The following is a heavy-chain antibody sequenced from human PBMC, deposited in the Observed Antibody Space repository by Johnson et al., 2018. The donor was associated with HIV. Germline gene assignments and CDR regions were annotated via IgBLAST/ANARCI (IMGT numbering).Heavy chain of an antibody. CDR2: ISYDGSNK. J-gene: IGHJ3*02. V-gene: IGHV3-11*04. Sequence: QVQLVESGGGLVKPGGSLRLSCAASGFTFSDYYMSWIRQAPGKGLEWVAVISYDGSNKYYADSVKGRFTISRDNAKNSLYLQMNSLRAEDTAVYYCVRDLGLIGPWGAFDIWGQGTRVTVSS. D-gene: IGHD3-16*01. CDR1: GFTFSDYY. CDR3: VRDLGLIGPWGAFDI.